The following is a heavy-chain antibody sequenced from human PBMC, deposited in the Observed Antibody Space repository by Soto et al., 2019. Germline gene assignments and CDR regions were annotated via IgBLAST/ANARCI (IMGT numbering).Heavy chain of an antibody. Sequence: WGSLRLSCPASGFTFSRHATHWVRQAPGKGLEHVSAISSSGGTTYYADSVKGRFTISRDNFKNTLYLQMSSLRAEDTAVYHCVRSSSWFDYWGQGALVTVSS. D-gene: IGHD6-13*01. CDR3: VRSSSWFDY. CDR1: GFTFSRHA. V-gene: IGHV3-64D*08. J-gene: IGHJ4*02. CDR2: ISSSGGTT.